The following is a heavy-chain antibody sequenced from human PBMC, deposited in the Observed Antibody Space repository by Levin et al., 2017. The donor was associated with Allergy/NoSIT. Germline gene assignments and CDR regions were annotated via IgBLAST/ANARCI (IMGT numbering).Heavy chain of an antibody. D-gene: IGHD6-13*01. CDR3: ARGAEYSSIDY. V-gene: IGHV1-18*01. J-gene: IGHJ4*02. CDR1: GYTFTNNG. CDR2: ISGYTGNT. Sequence: EASVKVSCKASGYTFTNNGISWVRQAPGQGLEWMGWISGYTGNTNYAQRFQDRVTMTTDTSTSTAYMEVRSLRSDDTAVYYCARGAEYSSIDYWGRGTLVTVSS.